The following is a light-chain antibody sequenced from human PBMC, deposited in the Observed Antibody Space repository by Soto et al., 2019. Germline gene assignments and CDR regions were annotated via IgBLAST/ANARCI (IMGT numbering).Light chain of an antibody. Sequence: ENVLTRSPGTLSLSPGERATLSCRACQSISRTYLAWYQQKPVQTPRLLIYATSSRATGIPDRFSGSGSGTDFTLTISRLEPEDFAVYYCQQYGRSGTFGQGTKVDI. V-gene: IGKV3-20*01. CDR2: ATS. CDR3: QQYGRSGT. CDR1: QSISRTY. J-gene: IGKJ1*01.